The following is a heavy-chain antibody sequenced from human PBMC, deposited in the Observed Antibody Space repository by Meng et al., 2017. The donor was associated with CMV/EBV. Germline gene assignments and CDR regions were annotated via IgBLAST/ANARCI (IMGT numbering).Heavy chain of an antibody. CDR1: GFTFSNAW. D-gene: IGHD4-17*01. CDR2: ISSNGGST. J-gene: IGHJ4*02. V-gene: IGHV3-64*02. CDR3: ARVTGAGDYYFDY. Sequence: ETLSLTCAASGFTFSNAWMSWVRQAPGKGLEYVSAISSNGGSTYYADSVKGRFTISRDNSKNTLYLQMGSLRAEDMAVYYCARVTGAGDYYFDYWGQGTLVTVSS.